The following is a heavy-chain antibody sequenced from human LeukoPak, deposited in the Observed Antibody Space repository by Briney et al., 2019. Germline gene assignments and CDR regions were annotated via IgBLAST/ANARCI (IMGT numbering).Heavy chain of an antibody. D-gene: IGHD1-26*01. CDR1: GFTFSSYA. CDR2: ISGSGGST. CDR3: AKGGKWDVTPFDY. J-gene: IGHJ4*02. V-gene: IGHV3-23*01. Sequence: GGSLRLSCAASGFTFSSYAMSWVRQAPGRGLEWVSAISGSGGSTYYADSVKGRFTISRDNSKNTLYLQMNSLRAEDTAVYYCAKGGKWDVTPFDYWGQGTLVTVSS.